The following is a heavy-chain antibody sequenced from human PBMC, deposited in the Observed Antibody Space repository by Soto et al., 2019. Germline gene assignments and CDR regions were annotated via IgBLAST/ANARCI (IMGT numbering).Heavy chain of an antibody. V-gene: IGHV5-51*01. CDR3: ATRAEYYDFWSGYYGA. D-gene: IGHD3-3*01. Sequence: GESLKISCKGSGYSFSTSWIGWVRQMSGKGLEWMGTTYPSDSDTRYSPSFQGQVIISADKSTSTAYLQWRSLKASDTAMYYCATRAEYYDFWSGYYGAWGQGTLVTVSS. J-gene: IGHJ5*02. CDR2: TYPSDSDT. CDR1: GYSFSTSW.